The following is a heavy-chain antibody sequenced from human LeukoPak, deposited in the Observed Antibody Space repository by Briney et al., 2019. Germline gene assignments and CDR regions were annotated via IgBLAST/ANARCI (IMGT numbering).Heavy chain of an antibody. D-gene: IGHD4-17*01. Sequence: PGGSLRLSCAASGFTVSSNYMNWVRQAPGKGLEWVSVIYSSGSTYYADSVKGRFTISRDNPKNTLYLQMNSLRAEDTAVYYCARDLYGVSHDYWGQGTLVTVSS. CDR1: GFTVSSNY. J-gene: IGHJ4*02. CDR2: IYSSGST. V-gene: IGHV3-53*01. CDR3: ARDLYGVSHDY.